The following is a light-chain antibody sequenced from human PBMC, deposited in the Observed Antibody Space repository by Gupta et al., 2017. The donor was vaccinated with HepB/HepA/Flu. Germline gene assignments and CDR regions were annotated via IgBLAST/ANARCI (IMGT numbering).Light chain of an antibody. CDR3: QQYNSYSYT. CDR1: QSVNTW. CDR2: RAS. V-gene: IGKV1-5*03. J-gene: IGKJ2*01. Sequence: DIQMTQSPSTLSASVGDRVTITCRASQSVNTWLAWYQQKPGKAPKLLIYRASSLKRAVPSRFSGSGSGTEFTLTISSLQPDDFATYYCQQYNSYSYTFGQGTKLEIK.